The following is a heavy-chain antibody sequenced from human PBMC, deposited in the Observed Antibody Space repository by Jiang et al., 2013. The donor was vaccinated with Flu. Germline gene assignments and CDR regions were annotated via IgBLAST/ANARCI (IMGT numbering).Heavy chain of an antibody. D-gene: IGHD3-22*01. CDR2: IHTSGNT. V-gene: IGHV4-4*07. Sequence: PGLVKPSETLSLTCAVSGGSISSHYWSWIRQPAGKGLEWIGRIHTSGNTNYNPSLKSRVTMSVDTSKNQFSLKLSSVTAADTAVYYCARLYYFDSTGYYYEDAFDIWGQGTMVTVSS. CDR1: GGSISSHY. J-gene: IGHJ3*02. CDR3: ARLYYFDSTGYYYEDAFDI.